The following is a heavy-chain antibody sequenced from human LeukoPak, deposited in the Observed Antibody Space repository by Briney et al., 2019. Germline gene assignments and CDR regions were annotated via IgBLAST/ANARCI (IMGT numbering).Heavy chain of an antibody. CDR3: ARSYGSGSYYWFDP. Sequence: SETLSLTCGVSGYSISSGYYWGWIRQPPGKGLEWIGRIYTSGSTNYNPSLKSRVTISVDTSKNQFSLKLSSVTAADTAVYYCARSYGSGSYYWFDPWGQGTLVTVSS. CDR2: IYTSGST. D-gene: IGHD3-10*01. V-gene: IGHV4-38-2*01. CDR1: GYSISSGYY. J-gene: IGHJ5*02.